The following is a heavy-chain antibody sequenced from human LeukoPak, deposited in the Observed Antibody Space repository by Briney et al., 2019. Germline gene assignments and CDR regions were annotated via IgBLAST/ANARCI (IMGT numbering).Heavy chain of an antibody. CDR2: IRSRANTYAT. V-gene: IGHV3-73*01. J-gene: IGHJ4*02. CDR3: ARHGGVDY. CDR1: GFTFSGSA. Sequence: GGSLRLSCAASGFTFSGSAIHWVRQASGKGLEWVGRIRSRANTYATAYAASVKGRFTISRDDSKNTAYLQMNSLRAEDTAVYYCARHGGVDYWGQGTLVTVSS.